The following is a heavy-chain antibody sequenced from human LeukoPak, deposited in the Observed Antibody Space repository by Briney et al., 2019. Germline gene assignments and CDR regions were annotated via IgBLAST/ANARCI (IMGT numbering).Heavy chain of an antibody. D-gene: IGHD4-17*01. J-gene: IGHJ4*02. V-gene: IGHV3-53*01. CDR2: IYSGGST. CDR1: GFTVSSNY. Sequence: PGGSLRLSCAASGFTVSSNYMSWVRQAPGKGLEWVSVIYSGGSTYYADSVKGRFTISRDNSKNTLYLQMNSLRAEDTAVYYCARDKDGDYEDYFDYWGQGTLVTVSS. CDR3: ARDKDGDYEDYFDY.